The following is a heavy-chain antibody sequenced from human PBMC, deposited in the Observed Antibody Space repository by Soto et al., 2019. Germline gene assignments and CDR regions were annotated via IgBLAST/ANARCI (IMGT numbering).Heavy chain of an antibody. CDR1: GFTVSSNY. J-gene: IGHJ5*02. D-gene: IGHD3-10*01. Sequence: HPGGSLRLSCAASGFTVSSNYMSWVRQAPGKGLEWVSVIYSGGSTYYADSVKGRFTISRDNSKNTLYLQMNSLRAEDTAVYYCARVPLWFGAPGGWFDPWGQGTLVTVSS. V-gene: IGHV3-66*01. CDR2: IYSGGST. CDR3: ARVPLWFGAPGGWFDP.